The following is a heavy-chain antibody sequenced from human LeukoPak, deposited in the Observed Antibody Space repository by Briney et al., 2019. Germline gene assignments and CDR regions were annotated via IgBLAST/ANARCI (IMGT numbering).Heavy chain of an antibody. D-gene: IGHD2-2*01. CDR1: GGSISSSSYY. CDR3: ARGTLGYCSSTSCVDAFDI. CDR2: IYYSGST. J-gene: IGHJ3*02. Sequence: SETLSLTCTVSGGSISSSSYYWGWIRQPPGKGLEWIGSIYYSGSTYYNPSLKSRVTISVDTSKNQFSLKLSSVTAADTAVYYCARGTLGYCSSTSCVDAFDIWGQGTMVTVSS. V-gene: IGHV4-39*07.